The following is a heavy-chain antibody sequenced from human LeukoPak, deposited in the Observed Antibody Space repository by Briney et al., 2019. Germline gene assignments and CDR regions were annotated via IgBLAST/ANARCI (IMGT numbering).Heavy chain of an antibody. J-gene: IGHJ6*02. V-gene: IGHV1-69*13. Sequence: ASVKVSCKASGGTFSSYAISWVRQAPGQGLEWMGGIIPIFGTANYAQKFQGRVTITADESTSTAYMELSSLRSEDTAVYYCARAPKSGYYGYYGMDVWGQGTTVTVSS. CDR3: ARAPKSGYYGYYGMDV. CDR1: GGTFSSYA. CDR2: IIPIFGTA. D-gene: IGHD3-3*01.